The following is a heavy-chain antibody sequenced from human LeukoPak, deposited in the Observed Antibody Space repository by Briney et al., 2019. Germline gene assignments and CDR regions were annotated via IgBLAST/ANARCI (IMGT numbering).Heavy chain of an antibody. CDR2: ISGSGGST. V-gene: IGHV3-23*01. CDR3: TKARSYYYYGMDA. D-gene: IGHD5-24*01. Sequence: GGSLRLSCAASGFTFSSYAMSWVRQAPGKGLEWVSAISGSGGSTYYADSVKGRFTISRDNSKTTLYLQMNSLRAEDTAVYYCTKARSYYYYGMDAWGQGTTVSVSS. J-gene: IGHJ6*02. CDR1: GFTFSSYA.